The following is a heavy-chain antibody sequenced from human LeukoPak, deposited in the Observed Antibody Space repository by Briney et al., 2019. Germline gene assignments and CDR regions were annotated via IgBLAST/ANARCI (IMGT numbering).Heavy chain of an antibody. Sequence: SETLSLTCTVSGGSISSSSYYWGWIRQPPGKGLEWIGSIYYSGSTYYNPSLKSRVTISVDTSKNQFSLKLSSVTAADTAVYYCARDYYDSSGYYDYWGQGTLVTVSS. CDR2: IYYSGST. J-gene: IGHJ4*02. CDR1: GGSISSSSYY. CDR3: ARDYYDSSGYYDY. V-gene: IGHV4-39*02. D-gene: IGHD3-22*01.